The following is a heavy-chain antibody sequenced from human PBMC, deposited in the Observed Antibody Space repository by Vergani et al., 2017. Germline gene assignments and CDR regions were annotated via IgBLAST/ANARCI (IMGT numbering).Heavy chain of an antibody. CDR1: GFTFSSYG. CDR2: IWYDGSNK. V-gene: IGHV3-33*01. D-gene: IGHD6-13*01. Sequence: QVQLVESGGGVVQPGRSLRLSCAASGFTFSSYGMHWVRQAPGKGLEWVAVIWYDGSNKYYADSVKGRFTISRDNSKNTLYLQMNSLRAEDTAVYYCARDRAAAGMVYGMDVWGQGTTVTVSS. CDR3: ARDRAAAGMVYGMDV. J-gene: IGHJ6*02.